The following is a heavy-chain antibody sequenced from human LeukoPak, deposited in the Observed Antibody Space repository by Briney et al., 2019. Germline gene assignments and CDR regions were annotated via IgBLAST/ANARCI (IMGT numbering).Heavy chain of an antibody. D-gene: IGHD4-17*01. CDR3: ARTVTTEDLFYFDY. CDR1: GGSISRYY. V-gene: IGHV4-59*08. CDR2: IYYNGDT. Sequence: SETLSLTCTVSGGSISRYYWTWIRQPPGKGLYWLGYIYYNGDTKYNPSLRSRVTLSLDTSKNQFSLTLSSVTAADTAVYYCARTVTTEDLFYFDYWGQGTLVTVSS. J-gene: IGHJ4*02.